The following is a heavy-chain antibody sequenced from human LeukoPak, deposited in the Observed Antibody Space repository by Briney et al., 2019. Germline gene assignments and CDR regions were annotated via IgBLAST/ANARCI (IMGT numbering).Heavy chain of an antibody. J-gene: IGHJ5*02. Sequence: PGGSLRLSCAASGFTFSSYSMNWVRQAPGKGLEWVSSISSSSSYIYYADSVKGRFTISRDNAKNSLYLQMNSLRAEDTAVYYRARSTTDFWSGDFDPWGQGTLVTVSS. CDR1: GFTFSSYS. CDR3: ARSTTDFWSGDFDP. CDR2: ISSSSSYI. D-gene: IGHD3-3*01. V-gene: IGHV3-21*01.